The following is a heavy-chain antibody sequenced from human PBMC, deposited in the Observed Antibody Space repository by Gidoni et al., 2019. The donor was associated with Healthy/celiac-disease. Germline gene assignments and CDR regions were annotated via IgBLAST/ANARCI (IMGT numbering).Heavy chain of an antibody. J-gene: IGHJ5*02. CDR2: IYSGGST. V-gene: IGHV3-66*02. CDR3: ARKYIYGSGSYSWFDP. Sequence: EVQLVESGGGLVQPGGSLRLSCAASGFTVSSNYMSWVRQAPGKGLDWVSVIYSGGSTYYADSVKGRFTISRDNSKNTLYLQMTSLRAEDTAVYYCARKYIYGSGSYSWFDPWGQGTLVTVSS. CDR1: GFTVSSNY. D-gene: IGHD3-10*01.